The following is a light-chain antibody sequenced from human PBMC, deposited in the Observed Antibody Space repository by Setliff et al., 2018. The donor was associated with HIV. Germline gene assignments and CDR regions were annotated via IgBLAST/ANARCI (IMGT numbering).Light chain of an antibody. CDR2: DAS. Sequence: QSVLTQPASVSGSPGQSITISCSGSSSDVGSYNFVSWYQQHPGKAPQVIIYDASRRPSGVSSRFSGSKSGNTASLTISGLQAEDQADYYCCSYTSSLTYVFGTGTKGTVL. V-gene: IGLV2-14*03. CDR3: CSYTSSLTYV. J-gene: IGLJ1*01. CDR1: SSDVGSYNF.